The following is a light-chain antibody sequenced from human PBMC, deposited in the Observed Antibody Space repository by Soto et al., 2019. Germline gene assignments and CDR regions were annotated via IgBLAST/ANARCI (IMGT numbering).Light chain of an antibody. CDR3: QQYYNYPLT. J-gene: IGKJ4*01. CDR2: GAS. CDR1: QGIGND. Sequence: DIPMTQSPSSLSASVGDRVTITCRASQGIGNDLGWYQHKPGKAPKRLIYGASNLQSGVPSRFSGSEFGTEFTLTISSLQPEDSATYYCQQYYNYPLTFGGGTKVEVK. V-gene: IGKV1-17*01.